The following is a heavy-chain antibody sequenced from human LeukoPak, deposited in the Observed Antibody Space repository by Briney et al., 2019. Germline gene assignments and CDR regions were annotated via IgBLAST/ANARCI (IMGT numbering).Heavy chain of an antibody. CDR3: ATVTAAAATGHYYYYMDV. CDR2: FDPEDGET. J-gene: IGHJ6*03. CDR1: GYTLTELS. V-gene: IGHV1-24*01. Sequence: ASVKVSCKVSGYTLTELSMHWGRQAPGKGLEWRGGFDPEDGETIYAQKFQGRVTMTEDTSTDTAYMELSSLRSEDTAVYYCATVTAAAATGHYYYYMDVWGKGTTVTVSS. D-gene: IGHD6-13*01.